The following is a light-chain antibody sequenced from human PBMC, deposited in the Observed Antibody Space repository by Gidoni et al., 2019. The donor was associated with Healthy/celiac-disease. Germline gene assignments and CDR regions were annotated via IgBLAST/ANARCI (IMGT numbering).Light chain of an antibody. V-gene: IGKV1-5*03. CDR2: KAS. CDR1: QSISSW. CDR3: QQGFT. J-gene: IGKJ3*01. Sequence: DIQMTQSPSTLSASVGDRVTITCRASQSISSWLAWYQQKPGKAPKLLIYKASSLESGVASRFSGSGSGTEFTLTISSLQPDDFATYYCQQGFTFGPGTKVDIK.